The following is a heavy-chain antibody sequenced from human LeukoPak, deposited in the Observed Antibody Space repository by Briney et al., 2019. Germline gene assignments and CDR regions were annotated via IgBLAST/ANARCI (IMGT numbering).Heavy chain of an antibody. D-gene: IGHD3-10*01. CDR3: ARDYYGSGSYYNTFDY. CDR1: GGTLSSYA. Sequence: APVKVSCKASGGTLSSYAISWVRQAPGQGLEWMGGIIPIFGTANYAQKFQGRVTITADESTSTAYMELSSLRSEDTAVYYCARDYYGSGSYYNTFDYWGQGTLVTVSS. CDR2: IIPIFGTA. J-gene: IGHJ4*02. V-gene: IGHV1-69*13.